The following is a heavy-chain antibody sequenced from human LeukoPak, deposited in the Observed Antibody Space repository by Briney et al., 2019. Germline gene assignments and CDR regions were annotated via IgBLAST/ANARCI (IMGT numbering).Heavy chain of an antibody. J-gene: IGHJ4*02. V-gene: IGHV1-18*01. CDR2: LSANNGIT. CDR1: GYTFTSYG. D-gene: IGHD6-13*01. Sequence: ASVKVSCKASGYTFTSYGISWVRQTPGQWLEWMGWLSANNGITNYEQSLQGRVTMTTDTSTSTAYMELRSLRSDDTAVYYCASGRIAAAYYYFDYWGQGTLVTVSS. CDR3: ASGRIAAAYYYFDY.